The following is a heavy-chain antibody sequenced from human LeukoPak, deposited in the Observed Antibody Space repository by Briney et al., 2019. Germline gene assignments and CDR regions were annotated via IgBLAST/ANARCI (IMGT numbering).Heavy chain of an antibody. Sequence: PSETLSLTCAVYGGSFTTYYWSWIRQPPGKGLEWIGSIYYSGSTYYNPSLKSRVTISVDTSKNQFSLKLSSVTAADTAVYYCARDVTITMVRGVGVVDYWGQGTLVTVSS. V-gene: IGHV4-34*01. J-gene: IGHJ4*02. CDR3: ARDVTITMVRGVGVVDY. CDR2: IYYSGST. CDR1: GGSFTTYY. D-gene: IGHD3-10*01.